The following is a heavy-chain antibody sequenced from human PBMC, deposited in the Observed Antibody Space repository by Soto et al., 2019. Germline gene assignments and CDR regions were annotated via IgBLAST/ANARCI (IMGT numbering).Heavy chain of an antibody. CDR1: GLTFSMSW. CDR2: IKPDGSDT. CDR3: ATHNYSTFEY. Sequence: EVQLVESGGGLVQPGGSLRLSCAASGLTFSMSWMTWIRQAPGKGLEWVAQIKPDGSDTLYVDSMKGRFTISRDNSKNSLYLQMDSLRVEDTALYYCATHNYSTFEYWGQGALVTVSS. D-gene: IGHD2-21*01. V-gene: IGHV3-7*01. J-gene: IGHJ4*02.